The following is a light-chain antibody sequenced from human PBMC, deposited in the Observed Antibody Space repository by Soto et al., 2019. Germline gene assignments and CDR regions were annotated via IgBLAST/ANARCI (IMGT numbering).Light chain of an antibody. Sequence: QLVLTQPPSASGTPGQRVTISCSGTSSSIGLNTVNWYQQLPGTAPKLLVYSNNQRPSGVPDRFSGSKSGTSASLAISGLQSEDEAEYYCASWDDNLLGPVFGGGTKLTVL. CDR1: SSSIGLNT. J-gene: IGLJ2*01. CDR3: ASWDDNLLGPV. CDR2: SNN. V-gene: IGLV1-44*01.